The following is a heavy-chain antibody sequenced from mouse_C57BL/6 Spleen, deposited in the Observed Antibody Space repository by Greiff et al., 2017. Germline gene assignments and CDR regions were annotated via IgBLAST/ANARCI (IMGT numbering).Heavy chain of an antibody. CDR1: GYTFTDYY. Sequence: VQLQQSGPEQVKPGASVKISCKASGYTFTDYYMNWVKQSHGKSLEWIGDINPNNAGTSYNQKSKGKATLTVDKSFSTAYVELPSLTSEDSAVYYCAAIYYDYDPWFAYWGQWLLVTDSA. CDR2: INPNNAGT. J-gene: IGHJ3*01. D-gene: IGHD2-4*01. CDR3: AAIYYDYDPWFAY. V-gene: IGHV1-26*01.